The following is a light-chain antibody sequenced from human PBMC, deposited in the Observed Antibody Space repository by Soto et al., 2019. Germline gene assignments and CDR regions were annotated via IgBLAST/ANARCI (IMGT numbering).Light chain of an antibody. V-gene: IGLV2-23*01. CDR1: RSDVGSYNL. CDR3: CSYADISTFPYV. CDR2: EGS. Sequence: QSVLTQPASVSGSPGQSITISCTGTRSDVGSYNLVSWYQQHPGKAPKLMIYEGSKRPSGVSNRFSGSKSGNTASLTISGLQAEDDAFYYCCSYADISTFPYVFCTGPNVAVL. J-gene: IGLJ1*01.